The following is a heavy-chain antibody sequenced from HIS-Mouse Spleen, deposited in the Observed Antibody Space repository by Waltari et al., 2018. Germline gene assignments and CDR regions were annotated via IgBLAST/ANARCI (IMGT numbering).Heavy chain of an antibody. V-gene: IGHV4-59*08. D-gene: IGHD5-12*01. CDR2: IYYSGST. Sequence: QVQLQESGPGLVKPSETLSLTCTVSGGSISSYYWSWIRQPPGKGLEWIGYIYYSGSTNYNPSLKSRVTISVDTSKNQFSLKLSSVTAADTAVYYCARHRVEMATNYFDYWGQGTLVTVSS. J-gene: IGHJ4*02. CDR1: GGSISSYY. CDR3: ARHRVEMATNYFDY.